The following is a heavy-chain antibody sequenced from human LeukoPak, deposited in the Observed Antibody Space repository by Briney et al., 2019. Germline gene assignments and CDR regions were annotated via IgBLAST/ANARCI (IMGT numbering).Heavy chain of an antibody. J-gene: IGHJ4*02. D-gene: IGHD3-10*01. CDR1: GYTFTGYY. CDR2: INPNSGGT. CDR3: ASLITMVRGVTFDY. Sequence: GASVKVSCKASGYTFTGYYMHWVRQAPGQGLEWMGWINPNSGGTNYAQKFQGRVTMTRDTSISTAYMELSRLRSDDTAVYYCASLITMVRGVTFDYWGQGTLVTVSS. V-gene: IGHV1-2*02.